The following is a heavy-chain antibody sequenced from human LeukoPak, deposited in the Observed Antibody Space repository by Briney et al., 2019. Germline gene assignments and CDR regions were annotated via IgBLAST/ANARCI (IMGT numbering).Heavy chain of an antibody. CDR3: ARWTTCGGDCHILDY. D-gene: IGHD2-21*02. J-gene: IGHJ4*02. CDR2: ISGSGGGT. Sequence: GGSLRLSCAASGFTFSSYAMSWVRQAPGKGLEWVSGISGSGGGTYYADSVKGRFAISRDNSKNTLSLQMNSLRAEDTAVYYCARWTTCGGDCHILDYWGQGILVTVSS. CDR1: GFTFSSYA. V-gene: IGHV3-23*01.